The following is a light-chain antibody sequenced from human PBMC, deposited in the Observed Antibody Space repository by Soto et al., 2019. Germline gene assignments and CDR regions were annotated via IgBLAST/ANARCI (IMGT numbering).Light chain of an antibody. Sequence: QSVLTQPPSASGSPGQSVTISCTGTSSDVGGYNYVSWYQQHPGKAPKLMIYEVSKRPSGVPDRFSGSKSGNTASLTVSGLQAEDEDDYYCSSFAGSFYGVFGGGTKVTVL. V-gene: IGLV2-8*01. CDR2: EVS. CDR3: SSFAGSFYGV. CDR1: SSDVGGYNY. J-gene: IGLJ2*01.